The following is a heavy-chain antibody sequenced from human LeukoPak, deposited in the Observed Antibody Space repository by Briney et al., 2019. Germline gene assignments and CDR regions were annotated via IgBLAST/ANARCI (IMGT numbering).Heavy chain of an antibody. Sequence: ASVKVSCKVSGYTLTELSMHWVRQAPGQGLEWMGRIIPILGIANYAQKFQGRVTITADKSTSTAYMELSSLRSEDTAVYYCAREKTGTKYYFDYWGQGTLVTVSS. CDR2: IIPILGIA. J-gene: IGHJ4*02. CDR3: AREKTGTKYYFDY. V-gene: IGHV1-69*04. D-gene: IGHD1-7*01. CDR1: GYTLTELS.